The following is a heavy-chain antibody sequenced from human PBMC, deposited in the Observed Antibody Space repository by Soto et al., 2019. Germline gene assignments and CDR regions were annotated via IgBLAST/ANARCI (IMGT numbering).Heavy chain of an antibody. D-gene: IGHD1-26*01. Sequence: GGSLRLSCAASGFTFSNAWMSWVRQAPGKGLEWVGRIKSKTDGGTTDYAAPVKGRFTISRDDSKNTLYLQMNSLKTEDTAVYYCTTDLIVGAIGAIDYWGQGTLVTVSS. CDR2: IKSKTDGGTT. V-gene: IGHV3-15*01. CDR3: TTDLIVGAIGAIDY. CDR1: GFTFSNAW. J-gene: IGHJ4*02.